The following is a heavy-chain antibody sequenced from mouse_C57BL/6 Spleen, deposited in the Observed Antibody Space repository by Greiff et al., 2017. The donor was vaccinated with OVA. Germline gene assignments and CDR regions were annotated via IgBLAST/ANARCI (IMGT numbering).Heavy chain of an antibody. CDR3: AGYYGSGYWRYFDV. CDR2: LDPSASYT. CDR1: GYTFTSYW. J-gene: IGHJ1*03. D-gene: IGHD1-1*01. V-gene: IGHV1-50*01. Sequence: QVQLQQPGAELVKPGASVKLSCKASGYTFTSYWMQWVKQRPGQGLEWIGELDPSASYTNYNQKFKGKATLPVDTSSSTAYMQLSSLTSEESAVYYCAGYYGSGYWRYFDVWGTGTTVTVSS.